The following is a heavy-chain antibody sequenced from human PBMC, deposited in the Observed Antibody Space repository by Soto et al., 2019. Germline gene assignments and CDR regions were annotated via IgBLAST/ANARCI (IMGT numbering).Heavy chain of an antibody. CDR2: INPNSGDT. CDR1: GYTFTGYY. J-gene: IGHJ4*02. Sequence: QVQLVQSGAEVKKPGASVKVSCKASGYTFTGYYIHWVRQAPGQGLEWMGWINPNSGDTNYVQKFQGRVTMTRDTSIRTAYIELSRVRSDDTAVYYCERALATDYWGQGTLVTVSS. V-gene: IGHV1-2*02. CDR3: ERALATDY.